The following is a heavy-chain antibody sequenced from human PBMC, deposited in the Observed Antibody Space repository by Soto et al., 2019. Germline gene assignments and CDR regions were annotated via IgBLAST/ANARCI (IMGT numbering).Heavy chain of an antibody. D-gene: IGHD1-26*01. CDR1: GFTFTSSA. Sequence: ASVKVSCKASGFTFTSSAVQWVRQARGQRLEWIGWIVVGSGNTNYAQKFQERVTITRDMSTSTAYMELRSLRSEDTAVYYCAAFLHEDSGSYYNFDYWGKGTVVTVXP. CDR3: AAFLHEDSGSYYNFDY. CDR2: IVVGSGNT. J-gene: IGHJ4*02. V-gene: IGHV1-58*01.